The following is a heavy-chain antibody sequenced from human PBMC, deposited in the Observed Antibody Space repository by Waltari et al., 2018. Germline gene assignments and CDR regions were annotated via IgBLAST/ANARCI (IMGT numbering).Heavy chain of an antibody. D-gene: IGHD1-26*01. CDR2: MNPNRGNT. CDR1: GYTFTSYD. Sequence: QVQLVQSGAEVKKPGASVKVSCKASGYTFTSYDINWVRQATGQGLEWMGWMNPNRGNTGDEKKFQGRVTRTRNTSRSTAYMELSSLRSEDTAVYYWARGRRIVGAMVYWGQGTLVTVSS. J-gene: IGHJ4*02. V-gene: IGHV1-8*02. CDR3: ARGRRIVGAMVY.